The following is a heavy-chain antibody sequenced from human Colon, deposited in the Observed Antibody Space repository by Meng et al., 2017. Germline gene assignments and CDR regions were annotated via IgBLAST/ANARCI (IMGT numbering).Heavy chain of an antibody. CDR1: GASISTSGYY. D-gene: IGHD3-10*01. V-gene: IGHV4-39*07. CDR3: ARYGGSGSYWHFDP. Sequence: QVQLRESGPGLVKPSGTLSLTRAVSGASISTSGYYWGWIRQPPGKGLEWIGEINHSGSTNYNPSLKSRVTMSIDTSKIQFSLKLSSVTAADAAVYYCARYGGSGSYWHFDPWGRGTLVTVSS. J-gene: IGHJ2*01. CDR2: INHSGST.